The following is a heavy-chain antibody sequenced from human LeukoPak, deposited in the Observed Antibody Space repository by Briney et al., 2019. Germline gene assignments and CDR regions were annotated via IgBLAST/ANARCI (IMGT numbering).Heavy chain of an antibody. CDR3: ARVAAAGTFSGRMDV. V-gene: IGHV1-69*13. J-gene: IGHJ6*04. Sequence: ASVKVSRKASGGTFSSYAISWVRQAPGQGLEWMGGIIPIFGTANYAQKFQGRVTITADESTSTAYMELSSLRSEDTAVYYCARVAAAGTFSGRMDVWGKGTTVTVSS. CDR1: GGTFSSYA. CDR2: IIPIFGTA. D-gene: IGHD6-13*01.